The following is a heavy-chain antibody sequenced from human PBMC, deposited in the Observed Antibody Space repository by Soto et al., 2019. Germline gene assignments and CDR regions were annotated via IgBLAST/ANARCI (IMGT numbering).Heavy chain of an antibody. CDR1: GFTFSSYA. CDR2: ISGSGGST. J-gene: IGHJ4*02. CDR3: AKSRSSSMRGDY. Sequence: GGSLRLSCAASGFTFSSYAMSWFRQAPGKGLEWVSAISGSGGSTYYADSVKGRFTISRDNSKNTLYLQMNSLRAEDTAVYYCAKSRSSSMRGDYWGQGTLVTVSS. V-gene: IGHV3-23*01. D-gene: IGHD6-6*01.